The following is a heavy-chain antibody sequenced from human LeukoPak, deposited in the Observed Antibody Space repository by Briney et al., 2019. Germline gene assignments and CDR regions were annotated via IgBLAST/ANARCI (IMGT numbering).Heavy chain of an antibody. CDR3: ASVDTALNWFDP. D-gene: IGHD5-18*01. V-gene: IGHV4-59*01. Sequence: PSESLSLTCTVSGGSISSYYWSWIRQPPGKGLEWIGYIYYSGSTNYNPSLKSRVTISVDTSKNQFSLKLSSVTAADTAVYYCASVDTALNWFDPWGQGTLVTVSS. J-gene: IGHJ5*02. CDR2: IYYSGST. CDR1: GGSISSYY.